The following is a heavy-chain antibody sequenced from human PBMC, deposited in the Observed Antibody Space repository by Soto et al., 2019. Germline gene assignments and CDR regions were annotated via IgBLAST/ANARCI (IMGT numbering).Heavy chain of an antibody. CDR2: IYDSAST. J-gene: IGHJ4*02. D-gene: IGHD3-16*01. V-gene: IGHV4-61*01. CDR3: AKDYRLLGTRDY. Sequence: QVQLQESGPGLVKPSETLSLTCSVSGGSVSSGSYYWTWMRQPPGKGMEWIGHIYDSASTNSNPTPRSRVTISPASSKNGFGLKLSSATAADTAVYYCAKDYRLLGTRDYWGQGTLVTVSS. CDR1: GGSVSSGSYY.